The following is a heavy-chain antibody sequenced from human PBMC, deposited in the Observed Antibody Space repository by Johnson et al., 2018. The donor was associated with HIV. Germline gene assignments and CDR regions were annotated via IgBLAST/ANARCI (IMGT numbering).Heavy chain of an antibody. D-gene: IGHD6-13*01. CDR2: ISYDGSNK. J-gene: IGHJ3*02. CDR1: GFTFSSYA. V-gene: IGHV3-30-3*01. CDR3: ARDYGRGSRSGNWQQLATDAFDI. Sequence: QVQLVESGGGVVQPGRSLRLSCAASGFTFSSYAMHWVRQAPGKGLEWVAVISYDGSNKYYADSVKGRFTISRDNSKNTLYLQINSLRAEDTAVYYCARDYGRGSRSGNWQQLATDAFDIWGQGTMVTVSS.